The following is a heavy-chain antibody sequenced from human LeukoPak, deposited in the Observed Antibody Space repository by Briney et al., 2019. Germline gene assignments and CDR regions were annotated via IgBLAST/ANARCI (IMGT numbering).Heavy chain of an antibody. D-gene: IGHD2-2*01. CDR3: ARGFINPKVVVVPAAAATHFDY. J-gene: IGHJ4*02. CDR1: GGSFSGSY. V-gene: IGHV4-34*01. Sequence: SETLSLTCAVYGGSFSGSYWSWIRQPPGKGLEWIGEINHSGSTNYSPSLKSRVTISVDTSKNQFSLKLSSVTAADTAVYYCARGFINPKVVVVPAAAATHFDYWGQGTLVTVSS. CDR2: INHSGST.